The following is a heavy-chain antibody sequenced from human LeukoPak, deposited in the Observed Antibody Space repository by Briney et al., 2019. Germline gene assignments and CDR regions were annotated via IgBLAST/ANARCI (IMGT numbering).Heavy chain of an antibody. CDR1: GGSFSGYY. D-gene: IGHD6-13*01. Sequence: PSETLSLTCAVYGGSFSGYYWSWIRQPAGKGLEWIGRIYTSGSPTYNPSLKSRVTMSLGTSKKQFSLKLTSVTAADTAVYYCARLTSSWYQDWYFDLWGRGTLVTVSS. CDR2: IYTSGSP. CDR3: ARLTSSWYQDWYFDL. J-gene: IGHJ2*01. V-gene: IGHV4-59*10.